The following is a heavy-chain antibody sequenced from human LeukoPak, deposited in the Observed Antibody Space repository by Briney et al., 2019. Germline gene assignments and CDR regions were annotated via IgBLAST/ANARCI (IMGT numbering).Heavy chain of an antibody. CDR3: AKGHGDFDY. CDR1: GFTLSVYG. D-gene: IGHD3-16*01. V-gene: IGHV3-48*04. CDR2: ISSSSNSI. J-gene: IGHJ4*02. Sequence: GGSLRLSCASSGFTLSVYGMNWVRQAPGKGLEWVSYISSSSNSIYYADSVKGRFTISRENAKNSLYLQMNSLRAEDTAVYYCAKGHGDFDYWGQGTLVTVSS.